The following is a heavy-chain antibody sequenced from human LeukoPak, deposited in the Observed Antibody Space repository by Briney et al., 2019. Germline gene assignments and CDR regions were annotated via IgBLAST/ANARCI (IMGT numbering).Heavy chain of an antibody. CDR2: ISASGRNT. V-gene: IGHV3-23*01. CDR3: ANPITLVRRVIIGDY. J-gene: IGHJ4*02. CDR1: GFTFSSYA. Sequence: PGGSLRLSCAASGFTFSSYAMSWVRQAPGKGLEWVSVISASGRNTYYAHSVKGPFNISRDNSKNTLYLQMNSLRAADTAVYYCANPITLVRRVIIGDYWGQGTLVAVSS. D-gene: IGHD3-10*01.